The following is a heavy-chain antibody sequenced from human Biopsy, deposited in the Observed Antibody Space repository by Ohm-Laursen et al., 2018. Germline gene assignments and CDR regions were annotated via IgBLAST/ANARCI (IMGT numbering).Heavy chain of an antibody. CDR1: GDSVSSNSAA. J-gene: IGHJ3*02. Sequence: TLSLTCALSGDSVSSNSAAWNWIRQSPSRGLEWLGRTYYRSKWYNDYAVSVKSRITINPDTSKNQFSLQLNSVTPEDTAVYYCARDTIGSDSSGYYYGDGFDMWGQGTMVTVSS. D-gene: IGHD3-22*01. CDR3: ARDTIGSDSSGYYYGDGFDM. CDR2: TYYRSKWYN. V-gene: IGHV6-1*01.